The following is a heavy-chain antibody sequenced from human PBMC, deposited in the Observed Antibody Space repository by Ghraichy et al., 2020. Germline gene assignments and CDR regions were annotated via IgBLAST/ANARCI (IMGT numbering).Heavy chain of an antibody. CDR2: IIPIFGTA. V-gene: IGHV1-69*13. CDR1: GGTFSSYA. J-gene: IGHJ6*02. Sequence: SVKVSCKASGGTFSSYAISWVRQAPGQGLEWMGGIIPIFGTANYAQKFQGRVTITADESTSTAYMELSSLRSEDTAVYYCARDSVGNWSFYYYGMDVWGQGTTVTVSS. D-gene: IGHD1-1*01. CDR3: ARDSVGNWSFYYYGMDV.